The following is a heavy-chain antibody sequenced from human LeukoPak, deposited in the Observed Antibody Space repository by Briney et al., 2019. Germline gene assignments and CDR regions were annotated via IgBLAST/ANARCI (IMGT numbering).Heavy chain of an antibody. CDR3: AKDAPIAAAGTNWFDP. D-gene: IGHD6-13*01. J-gene: IGHJ5*02. CDR2: ISGSGGST. Sequence: PWGSLRLSCAASGFTFSSYAMSWVRQAPGKGLEWVSAISGSGGSTYYADSVKGRFTISRDNSKNTLYLQMNSLRAEDTAVYYCAKDAPIAAAGTNWFDPWGQGTLVTVSS. CDR1: GFTFSSYA. V-gene: IGHV3-23*01.